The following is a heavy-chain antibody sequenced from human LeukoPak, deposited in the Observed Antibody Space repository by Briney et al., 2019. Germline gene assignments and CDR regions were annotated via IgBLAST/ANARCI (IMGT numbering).Heavy chain of an antibody. CDR2: IYYSGSP. CDR3: ARRRRVTATTYYLDY. Sequence: KPSETLSLTCTVSGGSISSSSFYWGWIRQPPGKGLEWIGSIYYSGSPYYNPSLKSRVTISVDTSKNQFSLRLSSVTAADTAVYYRARRRRVTATTYYLDYWGQGTLVTVSS. V-gene: IGHV4-39*07. CDR1: GGSISSSSFY. J-gene: IGHJ4*02. D-gene: IGHD1-20*01.